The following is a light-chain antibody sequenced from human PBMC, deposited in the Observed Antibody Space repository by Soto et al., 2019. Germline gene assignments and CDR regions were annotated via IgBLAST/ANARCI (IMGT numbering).Light chain of an antibody. V-gene: IGLV2-14*03. CDR1: SSDVGGYNF. J-gene: IGLJ2*01. CDR2: DVT. CDR3: SSCTSSSTMV. Sequence: QSALTQPASVSGSPGQSITISCTGTSSDVGGYNFVSWYQHHPGKAPKLMIYDVTNRTSGVSNRFSGSKSGNTASLTISGLNAEDEADYYCSSCTSSSTMVFGGGTKLTVL.